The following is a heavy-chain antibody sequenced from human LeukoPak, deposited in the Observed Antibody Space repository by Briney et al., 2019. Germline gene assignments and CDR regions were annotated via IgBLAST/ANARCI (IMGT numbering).Heavy chain of an antibody. V-gene: IGHV1-18*01. D-gene: IGHD2-2*01. Sequence: ASVKVSCKASGYTFTSYGISWVRQAPGQGLEWMGWISAYNGNTNYAQKLQGRVTMTTDTSTSTAYMEVRSLRSDDTAVYYCARVQCSSTSCYRVDWFYFDYWGQGTLVTVSS. J-gene: IGHJ4*02. CDR3: ARVQCSSTSCYRVDWFYFDY. CDR1: GYTFTSYG. CDR2: ISAYNGNT.